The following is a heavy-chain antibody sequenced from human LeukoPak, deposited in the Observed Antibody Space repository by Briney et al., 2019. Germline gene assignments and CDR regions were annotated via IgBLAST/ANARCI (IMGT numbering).Heavy chain of an antibody. CDR1: GASVGSAGYH. D-gene: IGHD3-10*01. CDR3: ARMVGWFDP. Sequence: SETLSLTCTVSGASVGSAGYHWSWIRQPPGKGLEWIGYIYYSGSTNYNPSLKSRVTISVDTSKNQFSLKLSSVTAADTAVYYCARMVGWFDPWGQGTLVTVSS. V-gene: IGHV4-61*08. CDR2: IYYSGST. J-gene: IGHJ5*02.